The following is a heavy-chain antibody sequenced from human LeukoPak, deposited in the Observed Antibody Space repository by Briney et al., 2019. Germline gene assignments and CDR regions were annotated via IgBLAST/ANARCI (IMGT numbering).Heavy chain of an antibody. CDR2: ISGSGGST. CDR1: GFTFSSYA. J-gene: IGHJ5*02. D-gene: IGHD3-9*01. Sequence: GGSLRLSCAASGFTFSSYAMSWVRQAPGKGLEWVSAISGSGGSTYYADSVKGRFTISRDNSKNTLYLQMNSLRAEDTAVYYCARDWVYYDILTGYSNWFDPWGQGTLVTVSS. CDR3: ARDWVYYDILTGYSNWFDP. V-gene: IGHV3-23*01.